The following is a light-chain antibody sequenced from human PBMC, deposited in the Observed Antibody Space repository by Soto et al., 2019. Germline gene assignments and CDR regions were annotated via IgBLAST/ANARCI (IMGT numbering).Light chain of an antibody. J-gene: IGKJ4*01. CDR2: AVS. CDR3: LQDSNYPLT. CDR1: QGISSY. Sequence: AIRMTQSPSALSASTGDRVTITCRASQGISSYLAWYQQKPGKAPKCLIYAVSSLRSGVPSRFSGSGSGTEFTLTISSLQPEDFATYYCLQDSNYPLTFGGGTKVDI. V-gene: IGKV1-8*01.